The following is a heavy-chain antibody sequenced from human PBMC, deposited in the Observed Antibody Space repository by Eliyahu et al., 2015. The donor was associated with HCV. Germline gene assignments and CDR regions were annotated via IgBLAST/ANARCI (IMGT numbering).Heavy chain of an antibody. J-gene: IGHJ4*02. CDR3: AKPQEPYSGSQTWFDY. V-gene: IGHV3-9*01. CDR1: GFXFXXYA. Sequence: EVQLVESGGGLVQXGRSLRLSCAASGFXFXXYAXXWVRQAPGKGLEWVSGISWNSGSIGYADSVKGRFTISRDNAKNSLYLQMNSLRAEDTALYYCAKPQEPYSGSQTWFDYWGQGTLVTVSS. D-gene: IGHD1-26*01. CDR2: ISWNSGSI.